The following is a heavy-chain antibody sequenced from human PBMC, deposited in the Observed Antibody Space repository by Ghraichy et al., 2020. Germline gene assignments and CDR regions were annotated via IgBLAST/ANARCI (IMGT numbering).Heavy chain of an antibody. CDR3: ARRSREDTTSGTYNWLDP. CDR1: GGSISSYT. D-gene: IGHD1-14*01. V-gene: IGHV4-4*07. Sequence: SETLSLTCTVSGGSISSYTWNWIRQPAGKGLEWIGRFYASGITTYNPSLKTRVTMSVDTSKNQFFLTLTSVTAADAAVYYCARRSREDTTSGTYNWLDPWGQGTLVTVSS. CDR2: FYASGIT. J-gene: IGHJ5*02.